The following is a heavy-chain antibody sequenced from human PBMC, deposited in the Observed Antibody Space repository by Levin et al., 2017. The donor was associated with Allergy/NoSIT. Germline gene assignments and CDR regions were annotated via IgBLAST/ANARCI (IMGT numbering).Heavy chain of an antibody. CDR1: GFSLRDYG. CDR2: IWHNGKTM. V-gene: IGHV3-33*01. D-gene: IGHD1-1*01. CDR3: ARDRGRNEPMDV. J-gene: IGHJ6*02. Sequence: SCAASGFSLRDYGMHWVRQAPDKGLEWVAVIWHNGKTMHYADFVKGQFTISRDNSRNTLYLQMNSLRDEDTAVYYCARDRGRNEPMDVWGQGTTVTVSS.